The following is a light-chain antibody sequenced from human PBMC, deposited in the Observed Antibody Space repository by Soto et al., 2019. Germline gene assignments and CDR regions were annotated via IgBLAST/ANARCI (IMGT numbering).Light chain of an antibody. CDR1: QSVSGGH. V-gene: IGKV3-20*01. Sequence: EIVLAQSPGTLSLSPGERATLSCRASQSVSGGHLAWYQQKPGQAPRLFIYGVSNRATGIPDRFSGSGSGTDFTLTITRLEPEDFAVYYCQQYGNSPRTFGQGTKVEIK. J-gene: IGKJ1*01. CDR2: GVS. CDR3: QQYGNSPRT.